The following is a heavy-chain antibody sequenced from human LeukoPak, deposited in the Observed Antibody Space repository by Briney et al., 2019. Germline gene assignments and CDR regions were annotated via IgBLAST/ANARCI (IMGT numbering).Heavy chain of an antibody. V-gene: IGHV1-18*01. CDR1: GYTFTSYG. CDR2: ISAYNGNT. CDR3: ARVGGYYPSHWYFDL. D-gene: IGHD3-22*01. Sequence: ASVKVSCKASGYTFTSYGITWVRQSPGQGLEWMGWISAYNGNTNYAQKLQGRVTMTTDTSTSTAYMELRSLRSDDTAVYYCARVGGYYPSHWYFDLWGRGTLVTVSS. J-gene: IGHJ2*01.